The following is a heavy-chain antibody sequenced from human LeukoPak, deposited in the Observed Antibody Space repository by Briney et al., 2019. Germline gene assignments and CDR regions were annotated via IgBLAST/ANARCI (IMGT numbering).Heavy chain of an antibody. D-gene: IGHD1-26*01. CDR2: ISSSSYI. CDR1: GFTFSSYS. Sequence: PGGSLRLSCAASGFTFSSYSMNWVRQAPGKGLEWVSSISSSSYIYYADSVKGRFTISRDNAKNSLYLQMNSLRAEDTAVYYCARAGGSYYYYYYMDVWGKGTTVTVSS. V-gene: IGHV3-21*01. CDR3: ARAGGSYYYYYYMDV. J-gene: IGHJ6*03.